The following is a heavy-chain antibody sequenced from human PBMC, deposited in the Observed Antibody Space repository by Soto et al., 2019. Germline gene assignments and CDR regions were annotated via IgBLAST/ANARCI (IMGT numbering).Heavy chain of an antibody. V-gene: IGHV3-30*18. CDR1: GFTFSSYG. CDR2: ISYDGSNK. Sequence: PXGSLRLSCAASGFTFSSYGMHWVRQAPGKGLEWVAVISYDGSNKYYADSVKGRFTISRDNSKNTLYLQMNSLRAEDTAVYYYANALGYYDSSGYFDYWGQGTLVTVSS. J-gene: IGHJ4*02. CDR3: ANALGYYDSSGYFDY. D-gene: IGHD3-22*01.